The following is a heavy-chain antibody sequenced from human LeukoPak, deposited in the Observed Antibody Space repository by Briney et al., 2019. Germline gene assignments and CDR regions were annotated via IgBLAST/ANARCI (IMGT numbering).Heavy chain of an antibody. CDR1: GGSFSGYY. V-gene: IGHV4-34*01. D-gene: IGHD1-26*01. CDR2: INHSGST. J-gene: IGHJ4*02. CDR3: ARVKMGATGPHDY. Sequence: PSETLSLTCAVYGGSFSGYYWSWLRQPPGKGLEWIGEINHSGSTNYNPSLKSRVTISVDTSKNQFSLKLSSVTAADTAVYYCARVKMGATGPHDYWGQGTLVTVPS.